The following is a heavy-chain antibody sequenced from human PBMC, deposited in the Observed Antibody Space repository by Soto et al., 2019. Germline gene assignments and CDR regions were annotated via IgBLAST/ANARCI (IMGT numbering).Heavy chain of an antibody. J-gene: IGHJ6*02. CDR1: GFSFGTYT. Sequence: HPGGSLRLSCAVSGFSFGTYTVNWVRQAPGMGLEWVSGLSDSVGTTHYAYSVKGRFTISRDNSKNTLYLQMNSLRAEDTAVYYCAKPHPTPDYDFWSGNYHGMDVWGQGTSFTV. D-gene: IGHD3-3*01. CDR3: AKPHPTPDYDFWSGNYHGMDV. CDR2: LSDSVGTT. V-gene: IGHV3-23*01.